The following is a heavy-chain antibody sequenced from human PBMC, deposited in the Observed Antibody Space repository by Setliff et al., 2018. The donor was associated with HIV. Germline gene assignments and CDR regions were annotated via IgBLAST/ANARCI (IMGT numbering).Heavy chain of an antibody. CDR3: ARAVSHVDY. V-gene: IGHV4-38-2*01. CDR2: ICHSGST. CDR1: GYSISSGYY. J-gene: IGHJ4*02. D-gene: IGHD6-19*01. Sequence: PSETLSLTCAVSGYSISSGYYWGWIRQPPGKGLEWSGSICHSGSTYYNPSLKSRVTISVDTSKNQFSLKLSSVTAADTAVYYCARAVSHVDYWGQGTLVTVSS.